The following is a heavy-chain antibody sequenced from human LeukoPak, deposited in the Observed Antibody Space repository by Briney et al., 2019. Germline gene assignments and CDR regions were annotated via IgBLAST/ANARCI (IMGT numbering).Heavy chain of an antibody. V-gene: IGHV3-53*01. CDR1: GFTVINNY. CDR2: IYGGVTT. CDR3: STIPSWGV. D-gene: IGHD2-21*01. Sequence: RGSLRLSSAASGFTVINNYMIWVRQAPGKGLQCGSVIYGGVTTHYADSVKDRITISRDNSKNTLYLQMNSLRVDDTAVYYCSTIPSWGVWGKGTTVTVSS. J-gene: IGHJ6*04.